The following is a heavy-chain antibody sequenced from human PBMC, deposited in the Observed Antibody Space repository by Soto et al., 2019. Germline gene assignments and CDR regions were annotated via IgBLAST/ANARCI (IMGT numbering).Heavy chain of an antibody. D-gene: IGHD1-26*01. CDR1: GFTFSSFA. Sequence: QVQLVESGGGVVQPGRSLRLSCAASGFTFSSFAMHWVRQAPGKGLEWVATISYDGSNKYYADSVKGRFTISRDNSKNTLYLQMNSLRVEDTAVYYCARDRRGASGAYYYYGMDVWGQGTTVTVSS. V-gene: IGHV3-30-3*01. CDR2: ISYDGSNK. J-gene: IGHJ6*02. CDR3: ARDRRGASGAYYYYGMDV.